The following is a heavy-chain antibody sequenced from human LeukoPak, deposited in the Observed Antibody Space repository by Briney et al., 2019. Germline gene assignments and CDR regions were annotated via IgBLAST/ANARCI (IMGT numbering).Heavy chain of an antibody. CDR2: IGDDGTTK. CDR3: AKDVRGDGHRYFDS. D-gene: IGHD5-24*01. CDR1: GFTLTNYG. V-gene: IGHV3-30*02. Sequence: GGSLRLSCTASGFTLTNYGIQWVRQAPGKGLEWVACIGDDGTTKYFGASVKGRFTISRDTSKNTVYLQMNTLRLEDTAVYYCAKDVRGDGHRYFDSWGQGTLVTVSS. J-gene: IGHJ4*02.